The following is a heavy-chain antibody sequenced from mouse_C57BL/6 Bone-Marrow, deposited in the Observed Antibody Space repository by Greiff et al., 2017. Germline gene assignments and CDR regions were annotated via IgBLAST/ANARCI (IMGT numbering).Heavy chain of an antibody. D-gene: IGHD1-1*01. CDR1: GYAFTNYL. CDR2: INPGSGGT. Sequence: QVQLQQSGAELVRPGTSVKVSCKASGYAFTNYLIEWVKQRPGPGLEWIGVINPGSGGTNYNEKFKGKATLTADKSSSTAYMQLSSLTSEDSAVYFCARGGYYYGSSPWYFDVWGTGTTVTVSS. V-gene: IGHV1-54*01. J-gene: IGHJ1*03. CDR3: ARGGYYYGSSPWYFDV.